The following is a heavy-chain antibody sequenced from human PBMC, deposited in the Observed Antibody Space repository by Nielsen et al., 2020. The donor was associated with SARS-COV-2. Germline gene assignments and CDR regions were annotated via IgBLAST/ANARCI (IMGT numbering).Heavy chain of an antibody. J-gene: IGHJ3*02. CDR2: INPNSGGT. D-gene: IGHD2-15*01. Sequence: ASVKVSCKASGYTFTGYYMHWVRQAPGQGLEWMGWINPNSGGTNYAQKFQGWVTMTRDTSISTAYMELSRLRSDDTAVYYCARDSSPVGGSADAFDIWGQGTMVTVSS. V-gene: IGHV1-2*04. CDR1: GYTFTGYY. CDR3: ARDSSPVGGSADAFDI.